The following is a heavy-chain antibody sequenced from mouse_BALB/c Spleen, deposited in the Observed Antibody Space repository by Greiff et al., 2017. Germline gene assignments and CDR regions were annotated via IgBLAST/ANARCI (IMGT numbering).Heavy chain of an antibody. CDR3: ARSNSIHYYVGYAMDY. CDR2: ISTYNGNT. V-gene: IGHV1-67*01. Sequence: QVQLQQSGPEVVRPGVSVKISSKGSGYTFTDYAMPWVKQSHAKSLEWIGVISTYNGNTNYNQKFKGKATMTVDKSSSTAYMELARLTSEDSAIYYCARSNSIHYYVGYAMDYWGQGTSVTVSS. CDR1: GYTFTDYA. D-gene: IGHD1-2*01. J-gene: IGHJ4*01.